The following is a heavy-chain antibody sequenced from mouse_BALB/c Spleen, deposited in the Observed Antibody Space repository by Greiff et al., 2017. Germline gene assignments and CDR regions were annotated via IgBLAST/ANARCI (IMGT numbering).Heavy chain of an antibody. V-gene: IGHV14-3*02. J-gene: IGHJ3*01. CDR1: GFTFTDSY. CDR3: GRSVAFAY. CDR2: IDPANGNT. Sequence: EVQLQQSGAELVKPGASVKLSCTASGFTFTDSYMHWVKQRPEQGLEWIGRIDPANGNTNYDPKFQGKATITVDTSSNTAYLQRSSLTSEDTAVYYCGRSVAFAYWGQGTLVTVSA.